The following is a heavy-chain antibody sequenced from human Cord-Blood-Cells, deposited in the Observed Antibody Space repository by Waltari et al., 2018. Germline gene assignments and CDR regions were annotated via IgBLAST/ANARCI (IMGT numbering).Heavy chain of an antibody. Sequence: QVQLVQSGAEVKKPGSSVKVSCKASGGTFSSYAISWVRQAPGQGIEWMGGLSPNVGTATYGQKFQGRVTITADESTSTAYMERSSRRSEDTAVYYCARDLLKSSSWYYFDYWGQGTLVTVSS. V-gene: IGHV1-69*12. CDR1: GGTFSSYA. D-gene: IGHD6-13*01. CDR3: ARDLLKSSSWYYFDY. J-gene: IGHJ4*02. CDR2: LSPNVGTA.